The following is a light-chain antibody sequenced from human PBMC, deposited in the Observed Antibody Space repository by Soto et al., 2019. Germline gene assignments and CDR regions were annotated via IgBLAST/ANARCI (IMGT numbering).Light chain of an antibody. CDR2: GAS. CDR3: QQYNNWPPVT. CDR1: QSVSTD. Sequence: EIVMTQSPATLCLSPGERATLSCRASQSVSTDLAWYQQKLGQAPRLLIYGASTRATGIPGRFSGSGSGTEFTLTISNLQSEDSAVYYCQQYNNWPPVTFGQGTKVEIK. J-gene: IGKJ1*01. V-gene: IGKV3-15*01.